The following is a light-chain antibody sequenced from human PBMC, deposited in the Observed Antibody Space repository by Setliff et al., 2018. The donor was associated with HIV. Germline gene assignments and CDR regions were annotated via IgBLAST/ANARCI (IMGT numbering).Light chain of an antibody. CDR2: DDS. V-gene: IGLV3-21*03. CDR1: NIGNKS. Sequence: SYELTQPPSVSVAPGKTARITCGGNNIGNKSVHWYQQKSGQAPVLVVYDDSDRPSGIPERFSGSNSGTTATLTISRVEAGDEADYYCQVWDTSFDHYVFGSGTRSPS. J-gene: IGLJ1*01. CDR3: QVWDTSFDHYV.